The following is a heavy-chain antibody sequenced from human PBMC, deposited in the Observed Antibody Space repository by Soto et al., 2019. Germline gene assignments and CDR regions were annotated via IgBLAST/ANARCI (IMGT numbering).Heavy chain of an antibody. V-gene: IGHV4-39*01. D-gene: IGHD2-21*02. CDR2: IYYSGRT. Sequence: ASETLSLTCTVPCGSICSSRYYWGWIRQPPGKGLELIWSIYYSGRTYYNPSLKSRVTISVDTSKNQFSLKLSSVTAADTAVYYCASQSGVTEYYCGGDCYSNAFDIWGQGTMVT. CDR3: ASQSGVTEYYCGGDCYSNAFDI. CDR1: CGSICSSRYY. J-gene: IGHJ3*02.